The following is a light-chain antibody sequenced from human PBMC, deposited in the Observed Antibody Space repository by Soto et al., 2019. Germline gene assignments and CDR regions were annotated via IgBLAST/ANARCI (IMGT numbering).Light chain of an antibody. CDR1: QSVSSSY. Sequence: EIALTQSPGTLSLSPGERATLSCRASQSVSSSYLAWYQQKPDQAPRPLIYGASSRATGIPDRFSGSGSGTDFTLTISRLEPEDVAVYYCQQYGSSPRTFGQGTKVEIK. J-gene: IGKJ1*01. V-gene: IGKV3-20*01. CDR3: QQYGSSPRT. CDR2: GAS.